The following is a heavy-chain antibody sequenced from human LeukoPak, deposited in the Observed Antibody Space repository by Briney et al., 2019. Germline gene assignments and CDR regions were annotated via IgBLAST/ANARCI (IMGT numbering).Heavy chain of an antibody. CDR2: IRNKANNYAT. CDR3: TQTPCGGDCS. V-gene: IGHV3-73*01. Sequence: GGSLRLSCAASGFTFSGSAMHWVRQASGKGLEWVGRIRNKANNYATAYAASVKGRFTISRDDSKNTAYLQMNSLKTEDTAVYYCTQTPCGGDCSWGQGTLVTVSS. D-gene: IGHD2-21*02. CDR1: GFTFSGSA. J-gene: IGHJ5*02.